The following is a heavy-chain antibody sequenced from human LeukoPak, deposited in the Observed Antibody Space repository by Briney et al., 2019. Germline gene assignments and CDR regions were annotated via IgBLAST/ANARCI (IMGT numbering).Heavy chain of an antibody. D-gene: IGHD2-2*02. CDR1: GFTFSSSA. CDR2: ISYDGSNK. J-gene: IGHJ4*02. V-gene: IGHV3-30*04. Sequence: PGESLRLSCAASGFTFSSSAIHWVRQAPGKGLEWVAVISYDGSNKNYADSVKGRFTISRDNSKNTLYLQMNSLRAEDTAVYYCARGSLGYCDSTSCFTQFDYWGQGTLVTVSS. CDR3: ARGSLGYCDSTSCFTQFDY.